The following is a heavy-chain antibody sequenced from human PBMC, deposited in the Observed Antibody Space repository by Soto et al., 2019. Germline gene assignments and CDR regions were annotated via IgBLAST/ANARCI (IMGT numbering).Heavy chain of an antibody. CDR1: GFTFSSYS. Sequence: GGSLRLSCAASGFTFSSYSMNWVRQAPGKGLEWVSSISSSSSYIYYADSVKGRFTISRDNAKNSLYLQMNSLRAEDTAVYYCARDLDGDSAFDIWGQGTMVTGSS. J-gene: IGHJ3*02. D-gene: IGHD4-17*01. CDR3: ARDLDGDSAFDI. CDR2: ISSSSSYI. V-gene: IGHV3-21*01.